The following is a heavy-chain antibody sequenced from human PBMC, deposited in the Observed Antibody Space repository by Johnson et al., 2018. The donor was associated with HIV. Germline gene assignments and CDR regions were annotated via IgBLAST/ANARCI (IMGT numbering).Heavy chain of an antibody. D-gene: IGHD3-16*01. CDR1: GFTFSTYA. J-gene: IGHJ3*02. CDR3: ARDGGSSPVQVAFDI. Sequence: QVQLVESGGGVVQPGRSLRLSCTASGFTFSTYAMHWVRRAPGKGLEWVAFISYDGNNKYYADSVKGRFTISSDNSKNTLYLQMNSLRAEDTAVYYCARDGGSSPVQVAFDIWGQGTMVTVSS. CDR2: ISYDGNNK. V-gene: IGHV3-30*04.